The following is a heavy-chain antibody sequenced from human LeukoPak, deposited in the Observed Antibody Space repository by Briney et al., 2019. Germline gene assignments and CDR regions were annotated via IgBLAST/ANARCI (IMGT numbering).Heavy chain of an antibody. J-gene: IGHJ4*02. D-gene: IGHD3-22*01. CDR2: INHSGGT. V-gene: IGHV4-34*01. CDR3: ARDTDDSSGYYSNFDY. Sequence: PSETLSLTCAVYGGSFSGYYWSWIRQPPGKGLEWIGEINHSGGTNYNPSLKSRVTISVDTSKNQFSLKLSSVTAADTAVYYCARDTDDSSGYYSNFDYWGQGTLVTVSS. CDR1: GGSFSGYY.